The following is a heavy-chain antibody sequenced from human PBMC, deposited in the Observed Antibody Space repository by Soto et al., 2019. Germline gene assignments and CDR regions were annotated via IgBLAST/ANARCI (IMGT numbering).Heavy chain of an antibody. J-gene: IGHJ4*02. CDR3: VREDGVVGSSSAFDS. Sequence: EVQLVESGGGLVAPGGSLRLSCVASGFALTTYTMNWVRQAPGTGLEWVSSINGRGNYKYYSDSVKGRFTVSRDNAQNSLFLQMSRLGPVDTAVFYCVREDGVVGSSSAFDSWGQGTLVTVSS. D-gene: IGHD1-26*01. CDR2: INGRGNYK. V-gene: IGHV3-21*02. CDR1: GFALTTYT.